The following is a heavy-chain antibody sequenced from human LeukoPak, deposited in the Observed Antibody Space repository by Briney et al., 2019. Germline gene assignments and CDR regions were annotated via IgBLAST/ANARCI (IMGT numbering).Heavy chain of an antibody. CDR2: IYPGDSDT. CDR3: ARRSTQIVGASGGVGGIIDY. CDR1: GYSFTSYW. Sequence: GESLKISCKGSGYSFTSYWIGWVRQMPGKGLEWMGIIYPGDSDTRYSPSFQGQVTISADKSISTAYLQWSSLKASDTAMYYCARRSTQIVGASGGVGGIIDYWGQGTLVTVSS. J-gene: IGHJ4*02. V-gene: IGHV5-51*01. D-gene: IGHD1-26*01.